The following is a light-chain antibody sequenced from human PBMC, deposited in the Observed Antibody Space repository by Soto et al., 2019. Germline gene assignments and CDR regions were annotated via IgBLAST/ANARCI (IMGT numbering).Light chain of an antibody. J-gene: IGLJ1*01. CDR2: EVV. V-gene: IGLV2-8*01. Sequence: QSVLTQPPSASGSPGQSVTISCTGTSSDIGSYDYVSWYQHLPDKAPKLILYEVVKRPSGVPDRFSGSKSGNTASLTVSGLQAEDEGDYYCCSYGGGNNFYVFGTGTKLTVL. CDR3: CSYGGGNNFYV. CDR1: SSDIGSYDY.